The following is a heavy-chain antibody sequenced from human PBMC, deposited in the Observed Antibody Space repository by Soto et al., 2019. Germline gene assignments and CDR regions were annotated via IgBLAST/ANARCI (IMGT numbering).Heavy chain of an antibody. CDR2: IYSGGST. CDR3: ARALISSGYHPDALDI. D-gene: IGHD6-13*01. CDR1: GFTVSSNY. V-gene: IGHV3-53*01. J-gene: IGHJ3*02. Sequence: EVQLVESGGGLIQPGGSLRLSCAASGFTVSSNYMSWVRQAPGKGLEWVSVIYSGGSTYYADSVKGRFTISRDNSKNTLYLQMNSLRAEDTAVYYCARALISSGYHPDALDIWGQGTMVTVSS.